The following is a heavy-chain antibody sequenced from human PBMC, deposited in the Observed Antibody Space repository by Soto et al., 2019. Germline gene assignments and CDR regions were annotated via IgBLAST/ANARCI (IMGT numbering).Heavy chain of an antibody. CDR1: GFTFSSYG. Sequence: GGSLRLSCAASGFTFSSYGMHWVRQAPGKGLEWVAVIWYDGSNKYYADSVKGRFTISRDNSKNTLYLQMNSLRAEDTAVYYCAKGDRTDMVTPDYWGQGTLVTVSS. J-gene: IGHJ4*02. CDR2: IWYDGSNK. V-gene: IGHV3-30*02. CDR3: AKGDRTDMVTPDY. D-gene: IGHD5-18*01.